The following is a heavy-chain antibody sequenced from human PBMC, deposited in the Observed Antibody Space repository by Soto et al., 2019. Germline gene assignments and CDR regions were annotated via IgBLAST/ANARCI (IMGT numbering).Heavy chain of an antibody. CDR2: MNPSNGNA. Sequence: EASVKVSCKASGYTFITYDIHWVRQATGQGLEWMGWMNPSNGNAGYAQKFQDRVTMTRNTSISTAYMDLSSLRSEDTAVYFCARRKERSGPHYFDSWGQGTLVTVSS. CDR1: GYTFITYD. CDR3: ARRKERSGPHYFDS. V-gene: IGHV1-8*01. D-gene: IGHD6-25*01. J-gene: IGHJ4*02.